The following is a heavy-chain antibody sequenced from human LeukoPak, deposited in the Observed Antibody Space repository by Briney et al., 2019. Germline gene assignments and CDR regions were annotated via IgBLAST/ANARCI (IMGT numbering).Heavy chain of an antibody. V-gene: IGHV1-2*02. CDR1: GYTFTDYY. J-gene: IGHJ4*02. CDR2: INPNSGDT. CDR3: ASANFIYCSSSSCLLDY. D-gene: IGHD2-2*01. Sequence: GASVKVSRKGSGYTFTDYYLHWVRQPPAQGFEWMGWINPNSGDTNNAQKLRGRVTMNRDTSSSTANVEMSRLRDNGAAVYDCASANFIYCSSSSCLLDYWGQETLVTV.